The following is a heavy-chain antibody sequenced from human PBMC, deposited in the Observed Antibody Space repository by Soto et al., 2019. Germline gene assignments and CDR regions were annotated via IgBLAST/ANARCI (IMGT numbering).Heavy chain of an antibody. CDR1: GYTFTSYG. J-gene: IGHJ4*02. CDR3: ARRLGYCISTSCYEGDFDY. D-gene: IGHD2-2*01. V-gene: IGHV1-18*01. CDR2: ISAYNGNT. Sequence: ASVKVSCKASGYTFTSYGISWVRQAPGQGLEWMGWISAYNGNTNYAQKLQGRVTMTTDTSTSTAYMELRSLRSDDTAVYYCARRLGYCISTSCYEGDFDYWGQGTLITVSS.